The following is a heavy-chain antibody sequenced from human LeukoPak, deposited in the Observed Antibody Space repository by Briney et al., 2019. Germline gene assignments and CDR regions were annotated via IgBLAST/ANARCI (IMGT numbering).Heavy chain of an antibody. V-gene: IGHV3-23*01. CDR3: AHVVVAAGASGAFDL. D-gene: IGHD2-15*01. J-gene: IGHJ2*01. CDR1: VFTLSRYA. CDR2: VCVSGGDL. Sequence: GGSLRLSRTPSVFTLSRYAMSSVRQAPGKGLEWVSTVCVSGGDLYYAHSLQGRITISRDNSNNTLSLQMHSLRAEDTAVYYCAHVVVAAGASGAFDLWGPGTLVTVSS.